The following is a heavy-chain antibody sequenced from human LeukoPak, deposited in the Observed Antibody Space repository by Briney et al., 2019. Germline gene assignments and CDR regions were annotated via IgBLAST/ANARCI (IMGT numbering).Heavy chain of an antibody. J-gene: IGHJ4*02. Sequence: SVKVSCLGCGCTLTGYYMHWVRPAPGKGLAWMGWINPNSGGTNYAQKFQGRVTMTRDTSISTAYMELSRLRSDDTAVYYCARDRLYGSSWSFDYWGQGTLVTVSS. CDR3: ARDRLYGSSWSFDY. D-gene: IGHD6-13*01. V-gene: IGHV1-2*02. CDR2: INPNSGGT. CDR1: GCTLTGYY.